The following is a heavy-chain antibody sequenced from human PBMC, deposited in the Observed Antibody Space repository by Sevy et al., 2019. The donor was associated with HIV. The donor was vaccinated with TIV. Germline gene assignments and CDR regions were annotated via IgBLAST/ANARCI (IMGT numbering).Heavy chain of an antibody. J-gene: IGHJ3*02. V-gene: IGHV3-74*01. CDR2: INSDGSST. D-gene: IGHD6-13*01. CDR1: GFTFSSYW. Sequence: GGSLRLSCAASGFTFSSYWMHWVRQAPGKGLVWVSRINSDGSSTSYAYSVKGRFTISRDNAKNTLYLQMNSLRAEDTAVYYCARERRIAAAGRGRAFDIWGQGTMVTVSS. CDR3: ARERRIAAAGRGRAFDI.